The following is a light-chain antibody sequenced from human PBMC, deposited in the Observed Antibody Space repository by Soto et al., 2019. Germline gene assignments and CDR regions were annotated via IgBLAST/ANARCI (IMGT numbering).Light chain of an antibody. CDR2: AAS. J-gene: IGKJ3*01. Sequence: DIQMTQSPSSLSASVGDRVTITCRASQSISSYLNWYQQKPGKAPKLLIYAASSLQSGVPSRFSGSGSGTDFPLTISSLQPEDFATYYCQQANSFPPTFGPGTKVDIK. CDR3: QQANSFPPT. V-gene: IGKV1-39*01. CDR1: QSISSY.